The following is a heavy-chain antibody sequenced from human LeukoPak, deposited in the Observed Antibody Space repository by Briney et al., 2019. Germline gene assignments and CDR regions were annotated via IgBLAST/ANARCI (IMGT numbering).Heavy chain of an antibody. CDR2: INTNTGKP. J-gene: IGHJ4*02. V-gene: IGHV7-4-1*02. Sequence: ASVKVFCKASGYIFTSYAMNWVRQAPGQGLEWMGWINTNTGKPTYVQGFTGRFVFSLDTSVRTAYLEISSLQAEDTAVYYCARALTTVSTLPAYWGQGTLVTVSS. CDR3: ARALTTVSTLPAY. D-gene: IGHD4-17*01. CDR1: GYIFTSYA.